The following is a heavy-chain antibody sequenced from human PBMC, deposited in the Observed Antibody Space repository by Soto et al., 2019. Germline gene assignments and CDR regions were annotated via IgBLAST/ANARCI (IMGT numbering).Heavy chain of an antibody. D-gene: IGHD2-2*02. CDR3: ARRKIVVVPAAIRRVHWFDP. CDR2: ISHSGST. J-gene: IGHJ5*02. V-gene: IGHV4-34*01. CDR1: GGSFSGYY. Sequence: NPSETLSLTCAVYGGSFSGYYWSWIRQPPGKGLEWIGEISHSGSTNYNPSLKSRVTISVDTSKNQFSLKLSSVTAADTAVYYCARRKIVVVPAAIRRVHWFDPWGQGALVTVSS.